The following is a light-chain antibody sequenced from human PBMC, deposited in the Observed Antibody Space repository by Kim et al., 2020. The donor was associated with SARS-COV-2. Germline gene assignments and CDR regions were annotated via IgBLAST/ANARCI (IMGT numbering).Light chain of an antibody. Sequence: EIVLTQSPGTLSLSPGERATLSCRASQSVSSNYLAWYQQKPGQAPRLLLYGASSRATGIPDRYSGSGSETDFTLTISRLEPEDCAVYYCQQYGSSTYSFGQGTKLEI. CDR1: QSVSSNY. CDR2: GAS. J-gene: IGKJ2*03. CDR3: QQYGSSTYS. V-gene: IGKV3-20*01.